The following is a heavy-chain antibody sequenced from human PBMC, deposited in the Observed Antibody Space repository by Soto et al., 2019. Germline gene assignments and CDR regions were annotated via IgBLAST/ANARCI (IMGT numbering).Heavy chain of an antibody. Sequence: SETLSLTCAVSGGSISSSNWWSWVRQSPGKGLEWIGEVHQSGSTNYNPSLKSRVTISVDTSKNQFSLKLSSVTAADTAVYYCARAVGGMVRGVISYYYGMDVWGQGTTVTVSS. D-gene: IGHD3-10*01. CDR1: GGSISSSNW. J-gene: IGHJ6*02. V-gene: IGHV4-4*02. CDR2: VHQSGST. CDR3: ARAVGGMVRGVISYYYGMDV.